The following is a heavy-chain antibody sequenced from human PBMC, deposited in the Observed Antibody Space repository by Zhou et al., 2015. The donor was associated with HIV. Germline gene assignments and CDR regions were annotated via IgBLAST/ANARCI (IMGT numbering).Heavy chain of an antibody. Sequence: QVQLVQSGAEVKKPGSSVKVSCKASGGTFNNYAISWVRQAPGQGLEWMGGIIPIFGTAHYTQKFQGRVTITADKSTSTAYMELSSLRSEDTAAYYCAREGWGSWYFDLWGRGTLVSVSS. D-gene: IGHD7-27*01. J-gene: IGHJ2*01. CDR1: GGTFNNYA. CDR3: AREGWGSWYFDL. V-gene: IGHV1-69*06. CDR2: IIPIFGTA.